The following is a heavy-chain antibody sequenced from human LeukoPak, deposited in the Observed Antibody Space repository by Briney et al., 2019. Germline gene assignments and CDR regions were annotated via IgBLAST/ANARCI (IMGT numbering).Heavy chain of an antibody. CDR2: ISYDGSNK. CDR3: AKAGGDSMRNGVDV. V-gene: IGHV3-30*18. D-gene: IGHD3-16*01. J-gene: IGHJ6*02. CDR1: GFTFSSYG. Sequence: GRSLRLSCAASGFTFSSYGMHWVRQAPGKGLEWVAVISYDGSNKYYADSVKGRFTISRDNSKNTLYLQMNSLRAEDTAVYYCAKAGGDSMRNGVDVWGQGTTVTVSS.